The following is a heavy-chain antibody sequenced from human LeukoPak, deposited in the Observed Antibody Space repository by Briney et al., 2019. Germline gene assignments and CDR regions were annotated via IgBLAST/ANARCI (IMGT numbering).Heavy chain of an antibody. V-gene: IGHV4-59*01. J-gene: IGHJ2*01. CDR1: GRSISSYY. CDR2: IYYSGST. D-gene: IGHD2-21*02. Sequence: SETLSLTCTVSGRSISSYYWSWIRQPPGKGLEWIGYIYYSGSTNYNPSLQSRVTISGDTSKNQVYLKLSTVTAADTALYYCARENLTAYYWYFDLWGRGTLVTVSS. CDR3: ARENLTAYYWYFDL.